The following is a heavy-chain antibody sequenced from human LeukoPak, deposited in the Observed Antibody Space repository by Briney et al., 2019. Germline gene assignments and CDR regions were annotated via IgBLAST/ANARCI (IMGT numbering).Heavy chain of an antibody. CDR1: GFTFSSYG. D-gene: IGHD3-9*01. CDR2: IWYDGSNK. Sequence: QPGRSLRLSCAASGFTFSSYGMHWVRQAPGKGLEWVAVIWYDGSNKYYADSVKGRFTISRDNSKNTLYLQMNSLRAEDTAVYYCARDLTHDILTGYSVNWFDPWGQGSLVIVSS. V-gene: IGHV3-33*01. CDR3: ARDLTHDILTGYSVNWFDP. J-gene: IGHJ5*02.